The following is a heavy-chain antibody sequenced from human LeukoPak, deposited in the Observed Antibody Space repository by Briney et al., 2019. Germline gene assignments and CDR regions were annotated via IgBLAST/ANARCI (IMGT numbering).Heavy chain of an antibody. CDR2: ITPIFGTA. Sequence: ESSVKLSCKASGGTFSSYAISWVRQATGQGLEWMGGITPIFGTANYAQEFQGRVTITADESTSTAYMELSSLRSEDTAVYYCARDLVAAAGHHYFDYWGQGTLVTVSS. D-gene: IGHD6-13*01. V-gene: IGHV1-69*01. J-gene: IGHJ4*02. CDR1: GGTFSSYA. CDR3: ARDLVAAAGHHYFDY.